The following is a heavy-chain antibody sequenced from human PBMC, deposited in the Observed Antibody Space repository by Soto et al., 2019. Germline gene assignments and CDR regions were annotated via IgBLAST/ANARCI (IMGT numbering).Heavy chain of an antibody. J-gene: IGHJ4*02. CDR3: ARDTRGYSYGYSFDY. CDR2: IIPIFGTA. D-gene: IGHD5-18*01. CDR1: GGTFSSYA. V-gene: IGHV1-69*12. Sequence: QVQLVQSGAEVKKPGSSVKVSCKASGGTFSSYAISWVRQAPGQGLEWMGGIIPIFGTANYAQKFQGRVTIXXDXSXNTAYMELSSLRSEDTAVYYCARDTRGYSYGYSFDYWGQGTLVTVSS.